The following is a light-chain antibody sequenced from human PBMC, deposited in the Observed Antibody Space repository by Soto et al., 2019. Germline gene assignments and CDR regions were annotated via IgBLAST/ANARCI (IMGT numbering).Light chain of an antibody. CDR2: EVN. CDR1: SSGVGGYNY. CDR3: SAFSVGSSPV. V-gene: IGLV2-14*01. J-gene: IGLJ2*01. Sequence: QSALTQPASVSGSPGQTITISCTGTSSGVGGYNYVSWYQQHPGKAPKLMIYEVNNRPSGFSRRFSGTKSGNTASLPISGLQPEDEAGYYCSAFSVGSSPVFGGGTQLTVL.